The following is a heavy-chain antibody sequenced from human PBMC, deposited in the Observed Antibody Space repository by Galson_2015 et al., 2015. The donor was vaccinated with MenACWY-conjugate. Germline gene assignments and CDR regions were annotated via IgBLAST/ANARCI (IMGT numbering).Heavy chain of an antibody. CDR3: ARGDGYNYHYFDY. J-gene: IGHJ4*02. D-gene: IGHD5-24*01. Sequence: SLRLSCAASGFTFSSYAMHWVRQAPGKGLEYVSAISSNGGSTYYANSVKGRFTISRDNSKNTLYLPMGSLRAEDMAVYYCARGDGYNYHYFDYWGQGTLVTVSS. V-gene: IGHV3-64*01. CDR1: GFTFSSYA. CDR2: ISSNGGST.